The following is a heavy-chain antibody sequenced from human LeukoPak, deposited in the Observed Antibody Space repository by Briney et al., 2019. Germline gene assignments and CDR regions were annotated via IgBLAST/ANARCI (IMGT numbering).Heavy chain of an antibody. D-gene: IGHD6-19*01. CDR3: ARSSVAVADDAFDI. J-gene: IGHJ3*02. CDR1: GYIFTNYA. V-gene: IGHV7-4-1*02. CDR2: INTKSGNP. Sequence: GASVTVSCKASGYIFTNYAMNWVRQAPGQGLEWMGWINTKSGNPTYAQGFTGRFVFSLDTSVSTAYLHISSLKAEDTAVYYCARSSVAVADDAFDIWGQGTMVTVSS.